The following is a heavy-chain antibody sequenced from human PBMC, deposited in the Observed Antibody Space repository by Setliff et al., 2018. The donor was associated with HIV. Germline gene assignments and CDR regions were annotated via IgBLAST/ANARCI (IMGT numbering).Heavy chain of an antibody. V-gene: IGHV4-38-2*01. J-gene: IGHJ4*02. Sequence: SETLSLTCGVSGYSMSSGYYWGWIRQPPGKGLEWIGNVYHTGSTYYNPSLKSRVTISVDTSKNQFSLKLSPVIAADTAVYYCARHAAGPDGPFDYWGQGTLVTV. CDR3: ARHAAGPDGPFDY. D-gene: IGHD2-2*01. CDR2: VYHTGST. CDR1: GYSMSSGYY.